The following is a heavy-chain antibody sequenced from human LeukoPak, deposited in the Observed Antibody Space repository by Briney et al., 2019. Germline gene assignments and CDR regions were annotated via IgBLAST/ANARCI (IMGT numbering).Heavy chain of an antibody. CDR2: ISTTGGYT. CDR3: AKKPATIKFPFDI. Sequence: GGSLRLSCVGSGFSFSTYDMGWVRQTPGKGLEWVSAISTTGGYTEDVDSVKGRFTISRDNSQNTLFLQMHSLRAEDTAVYYCAKKPATIKFPFDIWGQGTLVTVSP. D-gene: IGHD5-24*01. J-gene: IGHJ4*02. CDR1: GFSFSTYD. V-gene: IGHV3-23*01.